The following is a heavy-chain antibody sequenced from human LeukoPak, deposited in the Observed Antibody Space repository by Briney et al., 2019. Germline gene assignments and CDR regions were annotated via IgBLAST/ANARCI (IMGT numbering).Heavy chain of an antibody. D-gene: IGHD3-3*01. J-gene: IGHJ4*02. CDR2: INPNSGGT. CDR3: ARAFYFWSGYYTGGLSSLLGY. CDR1: GYTFTGYY. V-gene: IGHV1-2*06. Sequence: ASVKVSCKASGYTFTGYYMHWVRQAPGQGLEWMGRINPNSGGTNYAQKFQGRVTMTRDTSISTAYMELSRLRSEDTAVYYCARAFYFWSGYYTGGLSSLLGYWGQGTLVTVSS.